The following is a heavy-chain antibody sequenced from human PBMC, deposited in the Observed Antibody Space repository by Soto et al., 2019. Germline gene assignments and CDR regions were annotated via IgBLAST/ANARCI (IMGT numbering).Heavy chain of an antibody. Sequence: LSLTFTVSGDSISSADYYWSWIRQTPGKGLEWIGHIFYSGTTYYNPSLKSRLTISVDTSKNHFSLRLTSVTAADTAVYYCARDLWVEPELYYYGMDVWGQGTTVTVSS. CDR2: IFYSGTT. CDR3: ARDLWVEPELYYYGMDV. D-gene: IGHD1-1*01. V-gene: IGHV4-30-4*01. CDR1: GDSISSADYY. J-gene: IGHJ6*02.